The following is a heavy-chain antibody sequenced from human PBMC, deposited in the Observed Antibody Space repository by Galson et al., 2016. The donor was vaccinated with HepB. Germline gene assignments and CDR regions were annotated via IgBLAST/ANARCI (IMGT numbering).Heavy chain of an antibody. CDR2: INPSSGST. V-gene: IGHV1-46*01. CDR3: ARDSWSIQVWLFDY. Sequence: SVKVSCKASGYTFTKYYMHWLRQAPGQGLEWMGIINPSSGSTTYAQKFQGRVTLTRDTSTSTVYMELSSLRSEDTAVYYCARDSWSIQVWLFDYWGQGILVTVSS. D-gene: IGHD5-18*01. CDR1: GYTFTKYY. J-gene: IGHJ4*02.